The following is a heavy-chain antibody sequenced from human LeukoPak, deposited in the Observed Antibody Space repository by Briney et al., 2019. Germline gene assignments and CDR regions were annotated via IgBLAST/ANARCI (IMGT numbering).Heavy chain of an antibody. CDR1: GGSIRSSTYY. V-gene: IGHV4-39*01. CDR2: IYFSGST. J-gene: IGHJ5*02. CDR3: ARPLGAGCSSTSCPTWFDP. D-gene: IGHD2-2*01. Sequence: SETLSLTCTVSGGSIRSSTYYWGWIRQPPGKGLEWIGTIYFSGSTYYNPSLKSRVTISVDTSKNQFSLKLRSVTAADTAVYYCARPLGAGCSSTSCPTWFDPWGQGTLVTVS.